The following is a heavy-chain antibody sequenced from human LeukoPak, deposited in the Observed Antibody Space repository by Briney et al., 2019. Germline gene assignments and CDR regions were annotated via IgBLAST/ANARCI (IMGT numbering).Heavy chain of an antibody. J-gene: IGHJ6*03. CDR2: IKQDGSEK. CDR3: ARDQSYYYYMDV. Sequence: QTGGSLRLSCAASGFTFSSYAMHWVRQAPGKGLEWVANIKQDGSEKYYVDSVKGRFTISRDNAKNSLYLQMNSLRAEDTAVYYCARDQSYYYYMDVWGKGTTVTVSS. V-gene: IGHV3-7*01. CDR1: GFTFSSYA.